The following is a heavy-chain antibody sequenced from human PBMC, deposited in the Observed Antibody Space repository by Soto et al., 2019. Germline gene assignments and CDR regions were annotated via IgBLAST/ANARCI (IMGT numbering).Heavy chain of an antibody. CDR1: GFTFSSYG. CDR2: IWYDGSNK. Sequence: QVQLVESGGGVVQPGRSLRLSCAASGFTFSSYGMHWVRQAPGKGLEWVAVIWYDGSNKYYADSVKGRFTISRDNSKNTLYLQMNSLRAEDTAVYYCARDNQYFGWSSYPYYYHGMDVWGQGTTVTVSS. D-gene: IGHD3-9*01. J-gene: IGHJ6*02. CDR3: ARDNQYFGWSSYPYYYHGMDV. V-gene: IGHV3-33*01.